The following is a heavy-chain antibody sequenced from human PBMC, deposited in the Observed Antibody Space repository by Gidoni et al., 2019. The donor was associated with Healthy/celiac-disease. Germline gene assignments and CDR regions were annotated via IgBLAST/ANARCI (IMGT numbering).Heavy chain of an antibody. V-gene: IGHV3-48*01. D-gene: IGHD1-1*01. Sequence: EVQLVESGGGLVQPGGSLRLPWAASGFTFSSYSMNWVRQAPGKGLEWVSYIRSSSSTIYYADSVQGRFTISRDNAKNSLYLQMNSLRAEDTAVYYCARDTTGTTRVELFDYWGQGTLVTVSS. CDR1: GFTFSSYS. CDR2: IRSSSSTI. CDR3: ARDTTGTTRVELFDY. J-gene: IGHJ4*02.